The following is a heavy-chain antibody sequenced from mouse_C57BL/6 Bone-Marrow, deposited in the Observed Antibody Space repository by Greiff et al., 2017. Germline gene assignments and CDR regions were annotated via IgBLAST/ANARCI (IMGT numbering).Heavy chain of an antibody. CDR3: ARSSTTGWYFDV. J-gene: IGHJ1*03. CDR1: GFTFSDYY. CDR2: ISNGGGST. D-gene: IGHD1-1*01. Sequence: EVKLMESGGGLVQPGGSLKLSCAASGFTFSDYYMYWVRQTPEKRLEWVAYISNGGGSTYYPDTVKGRFTISRDNAKTTLYLQMSRLKSEDTAMYYCARSSTTGWYFDVWGTGTTVTVSS. V-gene: IGHV5-12*01.